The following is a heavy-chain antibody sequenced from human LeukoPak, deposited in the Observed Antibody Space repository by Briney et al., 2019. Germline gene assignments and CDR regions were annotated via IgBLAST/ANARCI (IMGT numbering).Heavy chain of an antibody. CDR3: ARDQGSGWYLYFQH. Sequence: ASVKVSCKASGYSFTGYYMHWVRQAPGQGPEWMGWINPYTGGTNYAQKFQGRVTMTRDTSISTAYMELSRLRSDDTAVYYCARDQGSGWYLYFQHWGQGTLVTVSS. V-gene: IGHV1-2*02. J-gene: IGHJ1*01. CDR1: GYSFTGYY. D-gene: IGHD6-19*01. CDR2: INPYTGGT.